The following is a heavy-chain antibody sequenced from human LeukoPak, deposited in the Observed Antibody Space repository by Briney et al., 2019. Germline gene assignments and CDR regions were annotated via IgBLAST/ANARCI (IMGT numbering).Heavy chain of an antibody. CDR3: ARDQGVAAAGTSYFDY. V-gene: IGHV3-7*01. CDR2: IKQDGSEK. Sequence: GGSLRLSCAASGFTFSSYWMSWVRQAPGKGLEWVANIKQDGSEKYYVDSVKGRFTISRDNTKNSLYLQMNSLRAEDTAVYYCARDQGVAAAGTSYFDYWGQGTLVTVSS. D-gene: IGHD6-13*01. J-gene: IGHJ4*02. CDR1: GFTFSSYW.